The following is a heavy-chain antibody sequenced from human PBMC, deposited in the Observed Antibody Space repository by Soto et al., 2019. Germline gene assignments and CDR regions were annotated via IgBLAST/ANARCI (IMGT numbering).Heavy chain of an antibody. V-gene: IGHV3-30*18. CDR1: GFTFSSYG. CDR3: AKDLLRPGRAYGMDV. Sequence: QVQLVESGGGVVQPGRSLRLSCAASGFTFSSYGMHWVRQAPGKGLEWVAVISYDGSNKYYADSVKGRFTISRDNSKNTPYLQMNSLRAEDTAVYYCAKDLLRPGRAYGMDVWGQVTTGTVSS. J-gene: IGHJ6*02. CDR2: ISYDGSNK.